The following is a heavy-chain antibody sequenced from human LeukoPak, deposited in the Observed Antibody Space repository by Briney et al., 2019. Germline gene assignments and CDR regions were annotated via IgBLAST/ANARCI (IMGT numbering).Heavy chain of an antibody. J-gene: IGHJ4*02. CDR1: GFTFSNYA. Sequence: QPGGSLRLSCAASGFTFSNYAIHWVRQAPGKGLEWVSFVGGRGVKTYYADSVKGRFTISRDNSKNTVYLQMNSLRAEDTAVYYCAKRGDCSGTCTYDYWGQGTLVTVSS. CDR3: AKRGDCSGTCTYDY. V-gene: IGHV3-23*01. CDR2: VGGRGVKT. D-gene: IGHD2-2*01.